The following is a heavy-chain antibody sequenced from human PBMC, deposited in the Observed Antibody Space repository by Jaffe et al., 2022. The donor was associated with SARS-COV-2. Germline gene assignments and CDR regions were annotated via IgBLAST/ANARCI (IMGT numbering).Heavy chain of an antibody. CDR1: GFSFSTYA. V-gene: IGHV3-33*01. CDR3: APSVVDPSVFDY. J-gene: IGHJ4*02. CDR2: IWSDANTK. Sequence: QVQLVESGGGVVQPERSLRLSCAASGFSFSTYAMHWVRQAPGKGLEWVAVIWSDANTKFYLDSVKGRFTISRDNSKNTVYLQMNSLRAEDTAVYYCAPSVVDPSVFDYWGQGTLVTVSS. D-gene: IGHD1-26*01.